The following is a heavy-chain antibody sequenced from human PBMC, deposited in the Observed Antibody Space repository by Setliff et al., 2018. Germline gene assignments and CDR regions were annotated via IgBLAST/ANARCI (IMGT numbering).Heavy chain of an antibody. CDR2: INHSGST. J-gene: IGHJ6*03. V-gene: IGHV4-34*01. D-gene: IGHD6-19*01. CDR3: AREQWLDPPGYYYMDV. CDR1: GGSFSGYY. Sequence: PSETLSXTCAVYGGSFSGYYWSWIRQPPGKGLEWIGEINHSGSTNYNPSLKSRVTISVDTSKTQFSLKLSSVTAADTAVYYCAREQWLDPPGYYYMDVWAKGTTVTVSS.